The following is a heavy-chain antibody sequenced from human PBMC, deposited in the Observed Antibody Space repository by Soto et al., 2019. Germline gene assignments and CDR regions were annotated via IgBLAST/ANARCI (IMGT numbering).Heavy chain of an antibody. J-gene: IGHJ4*02. Sequence: SETLSLTCAVYGGSFSGYYWGWIRQPPGRGLEWIGNIDYNGVTYSNPSLKSRVTISRDTSKNQFSLKLTSVTAADTALYYCGKVLVGATGHTDSDSWGPGTLVTVSS. CDR2: IDYNGVT. CDR1: GGSFSGYY. CDR3: GKVLVGATGHTDSDS. D-gene: IGHD2-15*01. V-gene: IGHV4-34*01.